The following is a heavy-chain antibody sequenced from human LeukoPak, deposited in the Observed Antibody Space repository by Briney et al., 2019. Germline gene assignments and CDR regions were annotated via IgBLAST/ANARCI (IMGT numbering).Heavy chain of an antibody. CDR1: VGSITGSIYF. CDR2: IYYSGST. Sequence: SETLSLTCTVSVGSITGSIYFWGWIRLPPGKWLGWIGCIYYSGSTYYNPSLKSRVPISVDTSKNQFSLKLTSVTAADTALYYCARRDDHGGYIDYWGQGTLVTVSS. J-gene: IGHJ4*02. V-gene: IGHV4-39*01. CDR3: ARRDDHGGYIDY. D-gene: IGHD4-23*01.